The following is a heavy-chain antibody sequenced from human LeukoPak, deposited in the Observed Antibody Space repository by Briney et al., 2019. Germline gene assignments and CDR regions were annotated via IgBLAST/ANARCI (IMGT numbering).Heavy chain of an antibody. J-gene: IGHJ3*02. CDR1: GFTFTDYY. Sequence: GGSLRLSCAASGFTFTDYYMSWIRQAPGKGLEWVSYITNSGTTIYYADSVKGRFTISRDNAKNSLYLQMNSLRAEDTAVYYCAKVWGNWGSRAFDIWGQGTMVTVSS. D-gene: IGHD7-27*01. V-gene: IGHV3-11*01. CDR3: AKVWGNWGSRAFDI. CDR2: ITNSGTTI.